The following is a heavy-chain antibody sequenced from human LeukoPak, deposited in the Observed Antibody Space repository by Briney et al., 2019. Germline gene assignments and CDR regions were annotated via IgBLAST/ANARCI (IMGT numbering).Heavy chain of an antibody. CDR2: ISGSGGRT. J-gene: IGHJ4*02. D-gene: IGHD2-8*02. Sequence: QPGGSLRLSCAASGFSFSSCAMSWVRQAPGKGLEWVSAISGSGGRTYYADSVKGRFTISRDNSKNTLYLQMNSLRVEDTAVYYCAKDFVGTGNFRGGDYWGQGTLVTVSS. V-gene: IGHV3-23*01. CDR3: AKDFVGTGNFRGGDY. CDR1: GFSFSSCA.